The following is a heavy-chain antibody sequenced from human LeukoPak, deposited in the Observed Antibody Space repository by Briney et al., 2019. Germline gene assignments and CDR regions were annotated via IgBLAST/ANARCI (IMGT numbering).Heavy chain of an antibody. V-gene: IGHV4-34*01. CDR2: INHSGST. CDR1: GGSISGYY. J-gene: IGHJ4*02. Sequence: SETLSLTCAVYGGSISGYYWNWIRHPPGKGLEWIGEINHSGSTNYNPPLKSRVTISVDTSKNQFSLKLSSVTAADTAVYYCARGRVGATSPLGYWGQGTLVTVSS. CDR3: ARGRVGATSPLGY. D-gene: IGHD1-26*01.